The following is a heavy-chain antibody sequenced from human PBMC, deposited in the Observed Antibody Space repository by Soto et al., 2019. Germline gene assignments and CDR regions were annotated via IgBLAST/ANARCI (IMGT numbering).Heavy chain of an antibody. CDR1: AGTFSSHA. CDR2: IIPIFGPT. D-gene: IGHD2-2*03. Sequence: GASVKVSCKASAGTFSSHAISGVRQAPGRGLEGMGGIIPIFGPTNYEQNFRARVTITAYESTGTAYMELSSLTSEDTAGYYCGSVGYCSSTNCLCYYYHYGMDVWGQGTTVTVSS. V-gene: IGHV1-69*13. CDR3: GSVGYCSSTNCLCYYYHYGMDV. J-gene: IGHJ6*02.